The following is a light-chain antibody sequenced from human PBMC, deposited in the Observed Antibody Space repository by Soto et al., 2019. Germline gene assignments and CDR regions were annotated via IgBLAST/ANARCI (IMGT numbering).Light chain of an antibody. CDR2: GAA. Sequence: EIVLTQSPGTLPLSPGERATLSCRASQSVSSNYLVWYQQKPGQAPRPLIYGAASRATGIPDRFSGSGSGTHFTLTISRLEPEDVAVYYCQQYANSPFTFGQGTKLEIK. CDR1: QSVSSNY. CDR3: QQYANSPFT. V-gene: IGKV3-20*01. J-gene: IGKJ2*01.